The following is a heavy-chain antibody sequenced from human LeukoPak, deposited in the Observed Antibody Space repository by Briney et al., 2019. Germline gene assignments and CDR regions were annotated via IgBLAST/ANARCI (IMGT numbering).Heavy chain of an antibody. CDR2: ISSSGSTI. D-gene: IGHD3-10*01. Sequence: GGSLRLSCAASGFTVSSNEMSWVRQAPGKGLEWVSSISSSGSTIYYADSLKGRFTISRDNAKNSLYLQMNSLRAEDTAVYYCARDGGLLEQWGQGTLVTVSS. J-gene: IGHJ4*02. CDR3: ARDGGLLEQ. CDR1: GFTVSSNE. V-gene: IGHV3-48*03.